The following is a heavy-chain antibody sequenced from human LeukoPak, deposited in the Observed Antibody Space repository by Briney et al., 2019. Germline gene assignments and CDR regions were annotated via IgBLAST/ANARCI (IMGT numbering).Heavy chain of an antibody. Sequence: ASVKVSCKASGYTFTGYYIHWVRQAPGQGLEWMGMIYPRDGSTSYAQKFQGRVTVTRDTSTSTVHMELSGLRSEDTAVYYCARDGYNKYYFDYWGQGTLVTVSS. V-gene: IGHV1-46*01. J-gene: IGHJ4*02. CDR2: IYPRDGST. CDR1: GYTFTGYY. D-gene: IGHD5-24*01. CDR3: ARDGYNKYYFDY.